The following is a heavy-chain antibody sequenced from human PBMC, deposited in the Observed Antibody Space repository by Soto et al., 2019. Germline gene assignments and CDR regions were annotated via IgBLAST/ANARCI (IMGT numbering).Heavy chain of an antibody. D-gene: IGHD1-1*01. CDR3: AHRVGFHGNWNGGSFDL. CDR1: GFSLSTSGVG. J-gene: IGHJ4*02. CDR2: IYWDEDK. Sequence: QISLKESGPTRVKPTQTLTLTCTFSGFSLSTSGVGVGWIRQPPGKALQQLALIYWDEDKRYSPSLKSRRTITRETSNNQVVLTMTNMDPVDTATYYCAHRVGFHGNWNGGSFDLWGQGAQVTVSS. V-gene: IGHV2-5*02.